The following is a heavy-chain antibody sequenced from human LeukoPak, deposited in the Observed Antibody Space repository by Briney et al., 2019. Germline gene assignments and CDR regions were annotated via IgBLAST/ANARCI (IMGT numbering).Heavy chain of an antibody. D-gene: IGHD2-2*01. CDR2: IRYDGSNK. V-gene: IGHV3-30*02. CDR1: GFTFSSYG. Sequence: VGSLTLSCAASGFTFSSYGMHWVRQAPGKGLQWVAFIRYDGSNKYYADSVKGRFTNSRDNSKNTLYLQMNGLTAEDTAVYYCATDGLTPSSQYSYYYYYMDVWGKGTTVTISS. CDR3: ATDGLTPSSQYSYYYYYMDV. J-gene: IGHJ6*03.